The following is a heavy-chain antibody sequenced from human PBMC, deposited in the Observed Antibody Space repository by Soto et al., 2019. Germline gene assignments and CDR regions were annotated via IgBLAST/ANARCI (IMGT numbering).Heavy chain of an antibody. CDR3: AKEGQYYPGSPGLSTFDY. D-gene: IGHD3-10*01. V-gene: IGHV3-23*01. J-gene: IGHJ4*02. CDR2: ISVLAGAT. Sequence: DVKLLESGGGLVQPGGSLRLSGAASGLTFSSYAMSWVRHAPGKGLEWVSSISVLAGATYYADSGKGRYTISRDDSKNALFGPMDGMSDEDTAVSYCAKEGQYYPGSPGLSTFDYWGQGTLVTVSS. CDR1: GLTFSSYA.